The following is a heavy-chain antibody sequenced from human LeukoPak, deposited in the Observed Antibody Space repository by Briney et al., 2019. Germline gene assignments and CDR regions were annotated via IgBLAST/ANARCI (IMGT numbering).Heavy chain of an antibody. J-gene: IGHJ4*02. Sequence: KPGGSLRLSCAASGFTFSSYSVNWVRQAPGKGLEWVSSISSSSSYIYYADSVKGRFTISRDNAKNSLYLQMNSLRAEDTAVYYCASGFGGVIPLPNYWGQGTLVTVSS. D-gene: IGHD3-16*02. CDR1: GFTFSSYS. V-gene: IGHV3-21*01. CDR3: ASGFGGVIPLPNY. CDR2: ISSSSSYI.